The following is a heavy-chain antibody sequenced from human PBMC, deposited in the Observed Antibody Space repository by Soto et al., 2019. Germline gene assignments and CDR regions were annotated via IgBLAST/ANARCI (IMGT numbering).Heavy chain of an antibody. Sequence: ASVKVSCKASGYPFTGYYMHWVRQAPGQGLEWMGWINSNSGGTNYAQKFQGWVTMTRDTSISTAYMVLSRLRSDDTAVYYCARAKREKYYDTLTGYYRGQGDAFDIWGQGTMVTVSS. V-gene: IGHV1-2*04. D-gene: IGHD3-9*01. CDR2: INSNSGGT. CDR1: GYPFTGYY. J-gene: IGHJ3*02. CDR3: ARAKREKYYDTLTGYYRGQGDAFDI.